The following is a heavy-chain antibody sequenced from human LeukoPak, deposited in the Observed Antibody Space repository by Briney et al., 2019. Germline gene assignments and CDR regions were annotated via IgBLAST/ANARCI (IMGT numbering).Heavy chain of an antibody. D-gene: IGHD6-19*01. CDR2: INHSGST. CDR3: ARRAPIVKSLGY. J-gene: IGHJ4*02. V-gene: IGHV4-34*01. Sequence: SETLSLTCAVSGGSINSGGYSWSWIRQPPGKGLEWIGEINHSGSTNYNPSLKSRVTISVDTSKKQFSLKLSSVTAADTAVYYCARRAPIVKSLGYWGQGTLVTVSS. CDR1: GGSINSGGYS.